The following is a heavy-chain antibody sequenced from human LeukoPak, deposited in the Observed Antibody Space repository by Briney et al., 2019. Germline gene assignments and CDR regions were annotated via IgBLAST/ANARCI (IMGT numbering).Heavy chain of an antibody. J-gene: IGHJ4*02. Sequence: GGSLRLSCVASGFTFSGYAMSWVRQAPGNGLEWVSAISGSGGSTYSADSVKGRFTISRDNSKNTLYLQMNSLRAEDTAVYYCAKWDYYLDYWGQGTLVTVSS. V-gene: IGHV3-23*01. D-gene: IGHD1-26*01. CDR2: ISGSGGST. CDR1: GFTFSGYA. CDR3: AKWDYYLDY.